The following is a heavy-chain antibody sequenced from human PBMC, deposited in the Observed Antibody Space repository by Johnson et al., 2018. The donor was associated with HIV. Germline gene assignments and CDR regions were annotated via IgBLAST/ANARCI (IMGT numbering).Heavy chain of an antibody. J-gene: IGHJ3*02. Sequence: VQLMESGGALIQPGGSLRLSCAASGFTVSSNYMSWVRQAPGKGLEWVSVIYSGGSTYYADSVKGRFTISRDNSKNTLYLQMNSLRAEDTAVYYCATGHSSGWYRDAFDIWGQGTMVTVSS. V-gene: IGHV3-53*01. D-gene: IGHD6-19*01. CDR2: IYSGGST. CDR3: ATGHSSGWYRDAFDI. CDR1: GFTVSSNY.